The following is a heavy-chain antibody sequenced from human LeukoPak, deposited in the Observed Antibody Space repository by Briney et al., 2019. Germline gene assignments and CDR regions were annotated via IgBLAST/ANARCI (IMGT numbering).Heavy chain of an antibody. D-gene: IGHD6-19*01. CDR3: ARSTYSSGWYEFDY. CDR2: IYYSGST. CDR1: GGSVSSGSYY. Sequence: SETLSLTCTVSGGSVSSGSYYWSWIRQPPGKGPEWIGYIYYSGSTNYNPSLKSRVTISVDTSKNQFSLKLSSVTAADTAVYYCARSTYSSGWYEFDYWGQGTLVTVSS. V-gene: IGHV4-61*01. J-gene: IGHJ4*02.